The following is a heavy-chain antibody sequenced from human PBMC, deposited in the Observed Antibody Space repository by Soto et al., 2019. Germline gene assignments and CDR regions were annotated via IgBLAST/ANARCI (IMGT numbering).Heavy chain of an antibody. Sequence: DVQLVESGGALVQPGGSLRLSCIASGFNFGDHYMNWVRQAPGKGLEWVGRTKNKANNYAAEYAASVKGRFTIARDESKNSQYLKMNSLKIEDTAVYYCARDQGHAHWGQGTLVTVSS. D-gene: IGHD2-2*01. CDR3: ARDQGHAH. V-gene: IGHV3-72*01. CDR1: GFNFGDHY. J-gene: IGHJ4*02. CDR2: TKNKANNYAA.